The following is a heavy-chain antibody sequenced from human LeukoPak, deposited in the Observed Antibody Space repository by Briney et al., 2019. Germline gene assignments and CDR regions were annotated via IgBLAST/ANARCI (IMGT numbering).Heavy chain of an antibody. D-gene: IGHD1-7*01. CDR1: GFTFSTYS. CDR3: AREPHGNYHTPGDY. J-gene: IGHJ4*02. Sequence: PGGSLRLSCAASGFTFSTYSMNWVRQAPGKGLEWISYINSISTTIYYADSVKNRFTISRDNAKNSLFLQMNSLRSEDTAVYYCAREPHGNYHTPGDYWGQGTLVTVSS. CDR2: INSISTTI. V-gene: IGHV3-48*04.